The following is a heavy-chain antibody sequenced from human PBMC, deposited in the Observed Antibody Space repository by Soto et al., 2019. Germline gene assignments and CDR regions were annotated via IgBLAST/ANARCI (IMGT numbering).Heavy chain of an antibody. D-gene: IGHD3-10*01. J-gene: IGHJ4*02. Sequence: GGSLRLSCAASGFTFSSYGMHWVRQAPGKGLEWVAVISYDGSNKYYADSVKGRFTISRDNSKNTLYLQMNSLRAEDTAVYYCAKDRVLLWFGELYYFDYWGQGTLVTVSS. V-gene: IGHV3-30*18. CDR3: AKDRVLLWFGELYYFDY. CDR2: ISYDGSNK. CDR1: GFTFSSYG.